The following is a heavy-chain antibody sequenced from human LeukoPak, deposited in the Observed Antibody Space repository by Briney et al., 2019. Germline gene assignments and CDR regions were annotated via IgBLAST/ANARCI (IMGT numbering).Heavy chain of an antibody. CDR2: INPNSGGT. V-gene: IGHV1-2*02. J-gene: IGHJ4*02. CDR3: ARGAYDFWSGYFQPTDY. D-gene: IGHD3-3*01. Sequence: GASVKVSCKASGYTFTGYYMHWVRQAPGQGVEWMGWINPNSGGTNYAQKFQGRVTMTRDTSISTAYMELSRLRSDDTAVYYCARGAYDFWSGYFQPTDYWGQGTLVTVSS. CDR1: GYTFTGYY.